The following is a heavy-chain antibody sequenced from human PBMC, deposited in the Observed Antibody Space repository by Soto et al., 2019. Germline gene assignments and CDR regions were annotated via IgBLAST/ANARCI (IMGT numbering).Heavy chain of an antibody. CDR1: GFKFTSYG. J-gene: IGHJ4*02. CDR2: ISGFSATI. D-gene: IGHD2-15*01. Sequence: DVQLVHSGGGFVMPGGSLRLSCGASGFKFTSYGMNWVRQSPGKGFEWLAYISGFSATIKYADSVRGRFIVSRDNDINSLFLQLTDLTGDDTAVYYCARGGAARPDFWGQGSLVVVSS. V-gene: IGHV3-48*04. CDR3: ARGGAARPDF.